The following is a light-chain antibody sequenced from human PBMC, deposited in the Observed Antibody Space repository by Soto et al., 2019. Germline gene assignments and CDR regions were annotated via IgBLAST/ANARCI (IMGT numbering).Light chain of an antibody. J-gene: IGLJ1*01. V-gene: IGLV1-47*01. CDR1: SSNIGSNY. CDR3: AAWYDTLSGHNYV. Sequence: QPVLTQPPSAYGTPGQRVTISCSGSSSNIGSNYVNWYQQLPGTAPKLLINRNNQRPSGVTDRFSGSKSGTSASLAISGLRSEDEADYYCAAWYDTLSGHNYVFGTGTKVTVL. CDR2: RNN.